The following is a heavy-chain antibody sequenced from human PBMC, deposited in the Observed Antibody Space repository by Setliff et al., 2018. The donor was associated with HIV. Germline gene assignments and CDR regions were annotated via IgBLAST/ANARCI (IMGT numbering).Heavy chain of an antibody. V-gene: IGHV1-3*04. CDR1: GYTFTNYA. D-gene: IGHD3-9*01. CDR2: INTGNGNT. CDR3: ARGFLTDISDY. J-gene: IGHJ4*02. Sequence: ASVKVSCKASGYTFTNYAIHWVRQAPGQRLEWMGWINTGNGNTKYSQKFQGRVTITRDTSASTAYMEVSSLRSEDTAVYYCARGFLTDISDYWGQGTLVTVSS.